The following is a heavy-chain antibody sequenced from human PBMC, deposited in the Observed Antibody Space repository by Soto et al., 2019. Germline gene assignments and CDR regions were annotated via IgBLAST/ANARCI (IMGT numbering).Heavy chain of an antibody. V-gene: IGHV1-8*01. Sequence: ASVKVSCKASGYTFTSYDINWVRQATGQGLEWMGWMNPNSGNTGYAQKFQGRVTMTRNTSISTAYMELSSLRSEDTAVYYCARESIAVGWFDPWGQGTLVTVSS. D-gene: IGHD6-6*01. CDR3: ARESIAVGWFDP. J-gene: IGHJ5*02. CDR1: GYTFTSYD. CDR2: MNPNSGNT.